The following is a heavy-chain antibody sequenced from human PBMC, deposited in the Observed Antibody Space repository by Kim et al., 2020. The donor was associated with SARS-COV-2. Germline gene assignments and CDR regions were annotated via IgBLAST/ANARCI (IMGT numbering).Heavy chain of an antibody. J-gene: IGHJ5*02. D-gene: IGHD3-10*01. Sequence: SVKGRLTISRDNSNNTLYLQMNSLREEDTAVYYCAKDPRYHGSGSYFWFDPWGQGTLVTVSS. CDR3: AKDPRYHGSGSYFWFDP. V-gene: IGHV3-30*02.